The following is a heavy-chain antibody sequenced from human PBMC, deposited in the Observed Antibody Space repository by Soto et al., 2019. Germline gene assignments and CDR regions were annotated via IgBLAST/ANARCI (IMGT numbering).Heavy chain of an antibody. CDR2: IDPSNSYT. D-gene: IGHD4-17*01. V-gene: IGHV5-10-1*01. CDR3: ARHTGLGPITFDY. Sequence: GESLKISCNGSGYTFTTYWITWVRQMPGKGLEWMGRIDPSNSYTNYNPSFQGHVTLSADMSISTAYLQWSGLKASDTAIYYCARHTGLGPITFDYWGKGTLVTVSS. CDR1: GYTFTTYW. J-gene: IGHJ4*02.